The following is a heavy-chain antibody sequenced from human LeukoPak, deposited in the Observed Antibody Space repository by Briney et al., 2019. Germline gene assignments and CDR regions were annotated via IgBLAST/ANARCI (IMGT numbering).Heavy chain of an antibody. CDR1: Y. CDR3: ARATIYDFWSGYYVLGYFDY. D-gene: IGHD3-3*01. Sequence: YWXWXXXXPGKGLEWXGYIYYSGSTNYNPSLTSRVTISVDTSTNQFSLKLSSVTAADTAVYYCARATIYDFWSGYYVLGYFDYWGQGTLVTVSS. V-gene: IGHV4-59*01. J-gene: IGHJ4*02. CDR2: IYYSGST.